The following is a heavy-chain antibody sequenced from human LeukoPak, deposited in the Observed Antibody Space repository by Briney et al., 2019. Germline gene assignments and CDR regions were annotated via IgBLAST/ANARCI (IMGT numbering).Heavy chain of an antibody. CDR1: GGSISSGGYY. D-gene: IGHD3-3*01. CDR2: IYYSGST. CDR3: ARSASGYFTVNDY. Sequence: PSETLSLTCTVSGGSISSGGYYWSWIRQHPGKGLEWLGYIYYSGSTYYNPSLKSRVTISVDTSKNQFSLKLSSVTAADTAVYYCARSASGYFTVNDYWGQGTLVTVSS. V-gene: IGHV4-31*03. J-gene: IGHJ4*02.